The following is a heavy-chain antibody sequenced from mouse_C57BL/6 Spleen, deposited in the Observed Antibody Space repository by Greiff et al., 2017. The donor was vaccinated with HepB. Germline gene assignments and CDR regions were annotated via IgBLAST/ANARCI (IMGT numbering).Heavy chain of an antibody. Sequence: QVQLQQPGAELVRPGTSVKLSCKASGYTFTSYWMHWVKQRPGQGLEWIGVIDPSDSYTNYNQKFKGKATLTVDTSSSTAYMQLSSLTSEDSAVYYCARRGDGNYGYFDVWGTGTTVTVSS. D-gene: IGHD2-1*01. CDR1: GYTFTSYW. CDR2: IDPSDSYT. V-gene: IGHV1-59*01. J-gene: IGHJ1*03. CDR3: ARRGDGNYGYFDV.